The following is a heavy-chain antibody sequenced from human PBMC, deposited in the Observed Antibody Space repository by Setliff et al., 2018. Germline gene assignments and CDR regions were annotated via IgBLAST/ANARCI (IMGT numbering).Heavy chain of an antibody. Sequence: KPSETLSLTCTVSGGSISSYYWSWIRQPAGKGLEWIGRIYTSGSTNYNPSLKSRVTMSVDTSMNQFSLKLSSVTAADTAVYYCARGQRYCSGGSCYYYMDVWGKGTTVTVSS. CDR1: GGSISSYY. CDR3: ARGQRYCSGGSCYYYMDV. V-gene: IGHV4-4*07. D-gene: IGHD2-15*01. J-gene: IGHJ6*03. CDR2: IYTSGST.